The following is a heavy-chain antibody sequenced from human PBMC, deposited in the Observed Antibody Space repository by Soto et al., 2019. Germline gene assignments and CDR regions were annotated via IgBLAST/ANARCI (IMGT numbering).Heavy chain of an antibody. V-gene: IGHV1-69*06. CDR1: GGTFSSYA. CDR2: IIPIFGTA. J-gene: IGHJ3*02. CDR3: ARALREAVAGTVYDDFEI. Sequence: ASVRVSCKASGGTFSSYAISWVRQAPGQGLEWMGGIIPIFGTANYAQKFQGRVTITADKSTSTADMALSSLRSEDTAVYYWARALREAVAGTVYDDFEILGKGTRV. D-gene: IGHD6-19*01.